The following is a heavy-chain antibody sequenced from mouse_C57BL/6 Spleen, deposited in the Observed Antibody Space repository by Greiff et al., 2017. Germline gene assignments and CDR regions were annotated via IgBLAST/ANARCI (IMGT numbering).Heavy chain of an antibody. CDR3: ARLHYDYDGVAY. D-gene: IGHD2-4*01. CDR1: GYAFSSYW. J-gene: IGHJ3*01. V-gene: IGHV1-80*01. Sequence: VQLVESGAELVKPGASVKISCKASGYAFSSYWMNWVKQRPGKGLEWIGQIYPGDGDTNYNGKFKGKATLTADKSSSTAYMQLSSLTSEDSAVYFCARLHYDYDGVAYWGQGTLVTVSA. CDR2: IYPGDGDT.